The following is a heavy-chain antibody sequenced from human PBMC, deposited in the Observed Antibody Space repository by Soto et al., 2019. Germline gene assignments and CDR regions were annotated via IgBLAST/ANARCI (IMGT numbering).Heavy chain of an antibody. CDR2: ISGSGAGT. CDR1: GFTFSTSA. V-gene: IGHV3-23*01. D-gene: IGHD3-3*01. CDR3: AKGPTVFGAVISFDYYYGMYV. J-gene: IGHJ6*02. Sequence: GGSLRLSCTASGFTFSTSAMSWVRQPPGRGLEWVSGISGSGAGTYYADSVKGRFTISRDNSKNTLCLQMSGLRAEDAAVYYCAKGPTVFGAVISFDYYYGMYVWGQGTPVTVSS.